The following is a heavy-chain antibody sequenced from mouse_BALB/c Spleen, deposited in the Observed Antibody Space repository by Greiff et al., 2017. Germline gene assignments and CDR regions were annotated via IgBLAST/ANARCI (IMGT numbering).Heavy chain of an antibody. D-gene: IGHD2-14*01. J-gene: IGHJ4*01. Sequence: EVQLQQSGPELVKPGASVKIPCKASGYTFTDYNMDWVKQSHGKSLEWIGDINPNNGGTIYNQKFKGKATLTVDKSSSTAYMELRSLTSEDTAVYYCARSVYRYDGNAMDYWGQGTSVTVSS. CDR2: INPNNGGT. CDR1: GYTFTDYN. V-gene: IGHV1-18*01. CDR3: ARSVYRYDGNAMDY.